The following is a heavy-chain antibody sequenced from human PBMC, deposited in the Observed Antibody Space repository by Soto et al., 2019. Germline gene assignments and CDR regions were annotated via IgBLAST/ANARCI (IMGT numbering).Heavy chain of an antibody. CDR2: INHSGST. CDR3: ARGRGGEQLVDYYYYGMDV. D-gene: IGHD6-6*01. CDR1: GGSVSGYY. Sequence: PSETLSLTCAVYGGSVSGYYWSWIRQPPGKGLEWIGEINHSGSTNYNPSLKSRVTISVDTSKNQFSLKLSSVTAADTAVYYCARGRGGEQLVDYYYYGMDVWGQGTTVTVSS. J-gene: IGHJ6*02. V-gene: IGHV4-34*01.